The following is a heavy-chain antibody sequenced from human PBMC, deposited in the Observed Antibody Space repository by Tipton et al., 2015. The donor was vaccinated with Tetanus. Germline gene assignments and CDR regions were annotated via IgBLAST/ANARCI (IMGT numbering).Heavy chain of an antibody. V-gene: IGHV1-46*01. CDR2: INPSAGTT. CDR3: ARSYDFYDSTGYTDDGMDV. Sequence: QLVQSGAEVKKPGASVKVSCKASGYTFTNYYMHWVRQAPGQGLEWMGVINPSAGTTRYEQKFQGRVIMTRDTSTTPVYMELNSLRSGDTAVFYCARSYDFYDSTGYTDDGMDVWGQGTSVTVSS. CDR1: GYTFTNYY. D-gene: IGHD3-22*01. J-gene: IGHJ6*02.